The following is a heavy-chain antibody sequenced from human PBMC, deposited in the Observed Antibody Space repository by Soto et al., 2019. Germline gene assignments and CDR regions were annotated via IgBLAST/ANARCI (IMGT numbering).Heavy chain of an antibody. V-gene: IGHV1-8*01. CDR1: VYTFTSYD. Sequence: ASVKLCCKDSVYTFTSYDSNWVRQATRQGLGWMGWMNPNSGNTGYAQKFQGRVTMTRNTSISTAYMELSSLRSEDTGVYYCARGLGLRYFDWSHYYYYYMDVWGKRTTVTGTS. J-gene: IGHJ6*03. D-gene: IGHD3-9*01. CDR2: MNPNSGNT. CDR3: ARGLGLRYFDWSHYYYYYMDV.